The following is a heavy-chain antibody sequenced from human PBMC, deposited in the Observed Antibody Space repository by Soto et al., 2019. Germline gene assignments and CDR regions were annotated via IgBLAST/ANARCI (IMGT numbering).Heavy chain of an antibody. D-gene: IGHD2-2*01. V-gene: IGHV4-31*11. CDR2: IYYSGNT. CDR1: GGSISSGGYY. CDR3: ARGVCGTTNCTTFDF. J-gene: IGHJ4*02. Sequence: QVQLQESGPGLVKPSQTLSLTCAVSGGSISSGGYYWSWIRQHPGKGLEWIGYIYYSGNTHYNAYLKSRVTISMDTSKNQFSLNLSSVTAADTAVYYCARGVCGTTNCTTFDFWGQGTLVTVSS.